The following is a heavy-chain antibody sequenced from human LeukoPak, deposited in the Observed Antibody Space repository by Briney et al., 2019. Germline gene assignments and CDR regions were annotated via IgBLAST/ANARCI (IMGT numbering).Heavy chain of an antibody. V-gene: IGHV4-59*01. CDR3: SREAERRDVDSLDAFGI. D-gene: IGHD5-24*01. CDR1: GGSISSYY. CDR2: IYYSGST. J-gene: IGHJ3*02. Sequence: PSETLSLTCTVSGGSISSYYWSWIRQPPGKGLEWIGYIYYSGSTNYNPTLKSRITISIETYKNQFSLKLSSVSAADTAVYFCSREAERRDVDSLDAFGIWGQGKSVTVPS.